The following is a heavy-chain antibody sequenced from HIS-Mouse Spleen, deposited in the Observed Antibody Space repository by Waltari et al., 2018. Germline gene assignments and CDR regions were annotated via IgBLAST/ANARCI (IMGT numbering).Heavy chain of an antibody. V-gene: IGHV4-34*01. Sequence: QVQLQQWGAGLLTPSETLSLTCAVYGGSFSGYYWSWSRQPPGKGLEWIGEINHSGSTNYNPSLKSRVTISVDTSKNQFSLKLSSVTAADTAVYYCARMGPASGSYGDYWGQGTLVTVSS. CDR2: INHSGST. D-gene: IGHD1-26*01. J-gene: IGHJ4*02. CDR1: GGSFSGYY. CDR3: ARMGPASGSYGDY.